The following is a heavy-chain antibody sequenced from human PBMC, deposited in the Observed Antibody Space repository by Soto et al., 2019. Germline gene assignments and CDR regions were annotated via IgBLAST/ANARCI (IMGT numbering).Heavy chain of an antibody. J-gene: IGHJ4*02. CDR1: GFTFSNYA. Sequence: QVQLVESGGGVVQPGTSLRLSCAASGFTFSNYAMHWVRQAPGKGLEWVAVISYDGSNKYYADSVKGRFSISRDNSKNTLYLQMNSLRPEDTAVYYCARDPAVVRWELLFGSWGQGTLVTVSS. CDR3: ARDPAVVRWELLFGS. V-gene: IGHV3-30-3*01. D-gene: IGHD1-26*01. CDR2: ISYDGSNK.